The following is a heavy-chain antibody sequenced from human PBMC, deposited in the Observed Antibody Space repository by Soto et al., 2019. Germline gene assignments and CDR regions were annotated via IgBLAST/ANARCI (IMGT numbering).Heavy chain of an antibody. V-gene: IGHV4-34*01. D-gene: IGHD2-15*01. Sequence: SETLSLTCAVYGGSFSGYYWSWIRQPPGKGLEWIGDINHSGSTNYNPSLKSRVTISVDTSKNQFSLKLSSVTAADTAVYYCAREGGYCSGGSCSKYYYYYYMDVWGQGTTVTVSS. CDR2: INHSGST. CDR1: GGSFSGYY. J-gene: IGHJ6*03. CDR3: AREGGYCSGGSCSKYYYYYYMDV.